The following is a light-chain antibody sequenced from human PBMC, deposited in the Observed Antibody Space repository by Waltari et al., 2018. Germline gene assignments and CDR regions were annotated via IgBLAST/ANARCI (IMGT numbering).Light chain of an antibody. V-gene: IGKV3-11*01. CDR2: DAS. CDR3: QQRTIWSGT. J-gene: IGKJ1*01. Sequence: VVVTQSPATLSLSPGERATLSCRASQSISTYLAWYQQKPGQAPRLLIYDASNRATGIPARFSGSGSGTDFTLTINSLEPEDFAVYYCQQRTIWSGTFGQGTKVEIK. CDR1: QSISTY.